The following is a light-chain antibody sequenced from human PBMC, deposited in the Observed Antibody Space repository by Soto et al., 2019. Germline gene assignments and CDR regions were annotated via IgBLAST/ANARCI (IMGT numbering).Light chain of an antibody. J-gene: IGKJ2*01. CDR3: QQYFSTPYT. CDR1: QSVLYSSNNKNY. V-gene: IGKV4-1*01. Sequence: DIVMTQSPDSLAVSLGEGATINCKSSQSVLYSSNNKNYLAWYPQKPGQPPKLLIYWASTRESGVPDRFSGSGSGTDFTLTISSLHAEDVAVYYCQQYFSTPYTFGQGTNLEIK. CDR2: WAS.